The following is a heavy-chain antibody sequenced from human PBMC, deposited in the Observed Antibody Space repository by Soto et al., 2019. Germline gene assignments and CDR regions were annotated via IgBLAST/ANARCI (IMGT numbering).Heavy chain of an antibody. D-gene: IGHD3-3*01. Sequence: SETLSLTCAVYGGSFSGYYWSWIRQPPGKGLEWIGEINHSGSTNYNPSLKSRATISVDTSKNQFSLKLSSVTAADTAVYYCARVDYDFWSGYLDFDYWGQGTLVTVSS. CDR2: INHSGST. J-gene: IGHJ4*02. V-gene: IGHV4-34*01. CDR1: GGSFSGYY. CDR3: ARVDYDFWSGYLDFDY.